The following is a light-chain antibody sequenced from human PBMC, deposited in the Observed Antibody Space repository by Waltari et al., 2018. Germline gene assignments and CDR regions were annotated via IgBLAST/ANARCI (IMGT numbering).Light chain of an antibody. CDR1: SSDVGVYNY. J-gene: IGLJ1*01. V-gene: IGLV2-14*01. Sequence: QSALTQPASVSGSPGQSITISCTGTSSDVGVYNYVSWYQQHPGKAPKLIIYEVSNRPSGVSNRFSGSKSGNTASLTISGLRAEDEADYFCSSYTSSNTYVFGTGTKVTVL. CDR2: EVS. CDR3: SSYTSSNTYV.